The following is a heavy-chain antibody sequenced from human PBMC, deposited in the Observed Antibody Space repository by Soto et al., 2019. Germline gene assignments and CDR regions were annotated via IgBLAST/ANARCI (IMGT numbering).Heavy chain of an antibody. D-gene: IGHD3-10*01. Sequence: ASVKVSCKASGYTFTYYGISWVRQAPGQGLEWMGWISAYNGHTKYAQNLQGRVTMTTDTSTSTAYVELGSLRADDTAVYYCARTDYYDSGANFGTLYFFDYWGQGTLVTAPQ. J-gene: IGHJ4*01. CDR3: ARTDYYDSGANFGTLYFFDY. CDR1: GYTFTYYG. V-gene: IGHV1-18*01. CDR2: ISAYNGHT.